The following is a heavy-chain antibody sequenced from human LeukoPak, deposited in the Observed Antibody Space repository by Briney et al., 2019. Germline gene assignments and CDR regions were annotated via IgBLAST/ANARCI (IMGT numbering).Heavy chain of an antibody. V-gene: IGHV4-4*07. CDR3: ARDPGYYCSSTSCYRGAFDI. Sequence: SETLSLTCTVSGGSISSYHWSWIRQPAGKGLEWIGRIYTSGSTNYNPSLKSRVTMSVDTSKNQFSLKLSSVTAADTAVYYCARDPGYYCSSTSCYRGAFDIWGQGTMVTVSS. D-gene: IGHD2-2*02. J-gene: IGHJ3*02. CDR2: IYTSGST. CDR1: GGSISSYH.